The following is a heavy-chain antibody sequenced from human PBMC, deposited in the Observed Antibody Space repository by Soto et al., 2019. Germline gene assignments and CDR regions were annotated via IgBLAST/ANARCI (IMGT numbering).Heavy chain of an antibody. CDR3: AKVIQGYYYYMDV. CDR2: ISYDGSNK. J-gene: IGHJ6*03. V-gene: IGHV3-30*18. Sequence: QVQLVESGGGVVHPGRSLRLSCAASGFTFSSYGMHWVRQAPGKGLEWVAVISYDGSNKYYADSVKGRFTISRDNSKNTLYLQMNSLRAEDTAVYYCAKVIQGYYYYMDVWGKGTTVTVSS. CDR1: GFTFSSYG.